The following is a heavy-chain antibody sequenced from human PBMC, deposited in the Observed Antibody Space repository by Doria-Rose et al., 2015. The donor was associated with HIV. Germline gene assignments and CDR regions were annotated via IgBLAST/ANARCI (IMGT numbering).Heavy chain of an antibody. V-gene: IGHV4-59*01. CDR3: ARVLSGTYDY. D-gene: IGHD1-26*01. Sequence: QVQLQESGPGLVKPSETLSLTCSVSGGSTSHYYWSWIRQPPGKGLEYIGDIFYTGSTNYSTSLKSRVSISIDTSKNKFSLRLSSVTAADTAVYYCARVLSGTYDYWGQGTLVTVSS. CDR1: GGSTSHYY. CDR2: IFYTGST. J-gene: IGHJ4*02.